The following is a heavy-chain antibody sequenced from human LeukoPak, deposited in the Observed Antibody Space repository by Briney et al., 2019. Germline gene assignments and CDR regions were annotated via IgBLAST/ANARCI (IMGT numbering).Heavy chain of an antibody. V-gene: IGHV1-18*01. CDR2: ISAYNGNT. D-gene: IGHD4-17*01. CDR3: ARSDYGDYEDWYFDL. J-gene: IGHJ2*01. Sequence: ASVKVSYKASGYTFTSYGISWVRQAPGQGLEWMGWISAYNGNTNYAQKLQGRVTMTTDTSTSTAYMELRSLRSDDTAVYYCARSDYGDYEDWYFDLWGRGTLVTVSS. CDR1: GYTFTSYG.